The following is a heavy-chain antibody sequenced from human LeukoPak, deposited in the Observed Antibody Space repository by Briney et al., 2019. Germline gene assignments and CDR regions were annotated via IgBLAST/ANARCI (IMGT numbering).Heavy chain of an antibody. CDR3: ARDRKIDYYDSSGFYFDY. D-gene: IGHD3-22*01. CDR1: GGTFSSYA. Sequence: ASVKVSCTASGGTFSSYAISWVRQAPGQGLEWMGGIIPIFGTANYAQKFQGRVTITADESTSTAYMELSSLRSEDTAVYYCARDRKIDYYDSSGFYFDYWGQGTLVTVSS. V-gene: IGHV1-69*13. CDR2: IIPIFGTA. J-gene: IGHJ4*02.